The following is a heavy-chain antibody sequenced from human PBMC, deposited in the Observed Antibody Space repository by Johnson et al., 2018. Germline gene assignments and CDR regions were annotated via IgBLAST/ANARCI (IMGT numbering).Heavy chain of an antibody. CDR2: ISGSSVFI. Sequence: VQLVQSGGGVIQPGRSMRLSCTVSGFIFSNYGMHWVRQAPGKGLEWVSYISGSSVFIFYADSVKGRFTISRDNAKNSLYLQMNSLRDEDTAVYYCARDKSYAFDIWGQGTMVTVSS. CDR3: ARDKSYAFDI. J-gene: IGHJ3*02. CDR1: GFIFSNYG. V-gene: IGHV3-48*02.